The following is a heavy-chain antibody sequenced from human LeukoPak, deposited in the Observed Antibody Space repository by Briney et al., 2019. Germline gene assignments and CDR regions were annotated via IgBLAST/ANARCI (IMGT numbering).Heavy chain of an antibody. CDR2: IHYSGST. CDR3: ARGSNWNDG. CDR1: GCSISSYY. V-gene: IGHV4-59*01. D-gene: IGHD1-20*01. J-gene: IGHJ4*02. Sequence: SETLSPTCTVSGCSISSYYSSWIRQPPGKGLEWIGYIHYSGSTNYNPSLKSRVTISVDTSKNQFSLKLSSVTAADTAVYYCARGSNWNDGWGQGTLVTVSS.